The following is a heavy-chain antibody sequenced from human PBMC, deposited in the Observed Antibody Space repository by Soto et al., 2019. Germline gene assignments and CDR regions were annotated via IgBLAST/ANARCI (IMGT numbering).Heavy chain of an antibody. J-gene: IGHJ4*02. V-gene: IGHV4-59*01. D-gene: IGHD4-17*01. CDR3: TRVGGYYGDYPNFDY. Sequence: SETLSLTCSVSGSSIRPYYWSWIRQPGGKGLEWIGNIYYSGSTNYNPSVKSRVIISVASSKNQLSLRLNSVTAADTAVYYCTRVGGYYGDYPNFDYGGQGALVTVSS. CDR1: GSSIRPYY. CDR2: IYYSGST.